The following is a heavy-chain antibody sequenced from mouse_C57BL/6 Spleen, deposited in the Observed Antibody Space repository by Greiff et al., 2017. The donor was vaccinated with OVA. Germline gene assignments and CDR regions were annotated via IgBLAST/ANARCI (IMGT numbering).Heavy chain of an antibody. CDR1: GYAFSSYW. D-gene: IGHD3-2*02. J-gene: IGHJ3*01. CDR3: ARGGTAQATWFAY. V-gene: IGHV1-80*01. Sequence: VKLVESGAELVKPGASVKISCKASGYAFSSYWMNWVKQRPGKGLEWIGQIYPGDGETNYNGKFKGKATLTADKSSSTAYMQLSSLTSEDSAVYFCARGGTAQATWFAYWGQGTLVTVSA. CDR2: IYPGDGET.